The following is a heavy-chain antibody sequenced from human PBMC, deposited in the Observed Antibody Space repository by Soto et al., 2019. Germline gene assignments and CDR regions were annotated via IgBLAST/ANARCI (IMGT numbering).Heavy chain of an antibody. Sequence: EVQLLESGGGLVQPGGSLRLSCAVSGLTVSSNYMSWVRQAPGKGLEWVSIIYSGGRTYYADSVKGRFTISRDNSKNTLYLQMNSLRAEDTAVYYCAREPGFNGGNSGYYNGMDVWGQGTTVTVSS. J-gene: IGHJ6*02. D-gene: IGHD2-21*02. V-gene: IGHV3-66*01. CDR3: AREPGFNGGNSGYYNGMDV. CDR1: GLTVSSNY. CDR2: IYSGGRT.